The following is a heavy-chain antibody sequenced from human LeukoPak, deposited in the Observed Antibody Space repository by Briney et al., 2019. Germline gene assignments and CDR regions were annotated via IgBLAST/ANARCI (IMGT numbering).Heavy chain of an antibody. Sequence: PSETLSLTCTVSGGSISSYYWSWIRQPPGKGLEWLGYIYYSGSTYYNPSLKSRVTISVDTSKNQFSLKLSSVTAADTAVYYCARYDSSGYYYIYAFDIWGQGTMVTVSS. D-gene: IGHD3-22*01. CDR3: ARYDSSGYYYIYAFDI. CDR1: GGSISSYY. V-gene: IGHV4-59*08. CDR2: IYYSGST. J-gene: IGHJ3*02.